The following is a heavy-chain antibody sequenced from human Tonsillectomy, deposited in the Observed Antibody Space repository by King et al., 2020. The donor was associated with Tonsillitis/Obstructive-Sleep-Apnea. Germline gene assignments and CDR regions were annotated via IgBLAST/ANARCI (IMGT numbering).Heavy chain of an antibody. CDR3: ARPMATAGSSNWHFDL. CDR2: IYPGDSDT. Sequence: VKLVESGAEVKKPGESLRISCKGSGYSFTNYWIGWVRQMPGKGLEWMGIIYPGDSDTRYSPSFQGQVTISADKSISTTYRQWSSLAASDSAMYYCARPMATAGSSNWHFDLWGRGTLVTVSS. J-gene: IGHJ2*01. CDR1: GYSFTNYW. V-gene: IGHV5-51*01. D-gene: IGHD2-2*01.